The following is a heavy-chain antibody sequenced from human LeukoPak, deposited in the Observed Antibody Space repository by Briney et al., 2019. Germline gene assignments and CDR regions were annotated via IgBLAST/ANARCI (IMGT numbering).Heavy chain of an antibody. CDR2: IYYSGST. D-gene: IGHD6-19*01. Sequence: SETLSLTCTVSGCSISSSSFYWGWIRQPPGKGLEWIGSIYYSGSTYYNPSLKSRVTLSLDTSKNQFSLKQSSVTAADTAVYYCARLRGAVDLNFDYWGQGTLVTVSS. V-gene: IGHV4-39*01. CDR1: GCSISSSSFY. J-gene: IGHJ4*02. CDR3: ARLRGAVDLNFDY.